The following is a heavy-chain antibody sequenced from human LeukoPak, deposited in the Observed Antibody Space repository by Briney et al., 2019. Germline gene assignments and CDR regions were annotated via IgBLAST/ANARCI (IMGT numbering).Heavy chain of an antibody. CDR1: GYSFTSYW. D-gene: IGHD6-13*01. CDR3: ARRQGSSPTGFDY. Sequence: GESLKISCKGSGYSFTSYWIAWVRQMPGKGLEWMGIIYPGDSDTRYSPSYQGQVTISADKSISTAYLHWSSLKASDTAMYYCARRQGSSPTGFDYWGQGTLVTVSS. V-gene: IGHV5-51*01. J-gene: IGHJ4*02. CDR2: IYPGDSDT.